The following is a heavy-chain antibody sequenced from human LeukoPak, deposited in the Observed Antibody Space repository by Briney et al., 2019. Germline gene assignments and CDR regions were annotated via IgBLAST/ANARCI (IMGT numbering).Heavy chain of an antibody. V-gene: IGHV3-48*03. CDR2: ISSSGSTI. D-gene: IGHD6-19*01. CDR1: GFTFSSYE. CDR3: AREVGRSSGWFDY. J-gene: IGHJ4*02. Sequence: GGSLRLSCAASGFTFSSYEMNWVRQAPGKGLEWVSYISSSGSTIYYADSVKGRFTISRDNAKSSLYQQMNSLRAEDTAVYYCAREVGRSSGWFDYWGQGTLVTVSS.